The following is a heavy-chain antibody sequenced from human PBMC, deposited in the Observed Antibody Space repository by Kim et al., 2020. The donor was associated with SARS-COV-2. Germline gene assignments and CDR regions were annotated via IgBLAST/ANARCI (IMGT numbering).Heavy chain of an antibody. CDR2: INHSGST. J-gene: IGHJ4*02. V-gene: IGHV4-34*01. CDR3: ARESWFGELSGFDY. D-gene: IGHD3-10*01. CDR1: GGSFGGYY. Sequence: SETLSLTCAVYGGSFGGYYWSWIRQPPGKGLEWIGEINHSGSTNYNPSLKSRVTISVDTSKNQFSLKLSSVTAADTAVYYCARESWFGELSGFDYWGQGT.